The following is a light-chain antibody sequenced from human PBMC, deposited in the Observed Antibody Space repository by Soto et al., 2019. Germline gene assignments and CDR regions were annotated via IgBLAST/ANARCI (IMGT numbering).Light chain of an antibody. CDR3: CSYAGSSTYV. Sequence: QSVLTQPASVSGSPGQSITISCTGTSSDVGNYNLVSWYQQHPGKAPKLMIYEGSKRPSGVSNRFSGSKSGNTASLTISILQAEDEADYYCCSYAGSSTYVFGTGTKGTV. J-gene: IGLJ1*01. CDR2: EGS. V-gene: IGLV2-23*01. CDR1: SSDVGNYNL.